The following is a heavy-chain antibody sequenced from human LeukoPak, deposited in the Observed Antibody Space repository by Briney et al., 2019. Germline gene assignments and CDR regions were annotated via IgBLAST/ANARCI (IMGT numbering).Heavy chain of an antibody. CDR1: GFTFSSYG. J-gene: IGHJ4*02. Sequence: PGGSLRLSCAASGFTFSSYGMHWVRQAPGKGLEWVAFIRYDGSNKYYADSVKGRFTISRDNSKNTLYLQMNSLRAEDTAVYYCVKDQGYYYDSSGPQYWGQGTLVTVSS. D-gene: IGHD3-22*01. CDR3: VKDQGYYYDSSGPQY. CDR2: IRYDGSNK. V-gene: IGHV3-30*02.